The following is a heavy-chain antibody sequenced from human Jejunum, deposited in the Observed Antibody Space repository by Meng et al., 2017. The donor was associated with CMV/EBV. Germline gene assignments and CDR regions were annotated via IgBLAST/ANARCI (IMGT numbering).Heavy chain of an antibody. CDR2: INTNTGNP. CDR3: ARDSPLDGYSLLDY. J-gene: IGHJ4*02. V-gene: IGHV7-4-1*02. D-gene: IGHD5-24*01. Sequence: VTLVQSGFELKKPGASVKVSCKASGYTFTRYPMNWVRQAPGQGLEWMGWINTNTGNPTYAQGFTGRFVFSLDTSVSTAYLQINSLRADDTAVYYCARDSPLDGYSLLDYWGQGTLVTVSS. CDR1: GYTFTRYP.